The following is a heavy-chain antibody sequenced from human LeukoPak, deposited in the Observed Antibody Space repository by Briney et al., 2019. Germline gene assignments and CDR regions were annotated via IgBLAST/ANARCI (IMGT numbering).Heavy chain of an antibody. Sequence: PGGSLRLSCAASGFTFSSYAMSWVRQAPEKGLEWVSGISGSGGSTYYADSVKGRFTISRDNSKNTLYLQMNSLRPDDTALYYCAREMRGEYYYDSSGYFDYWGQGTLVTVSS. D-gene: IGHD3-22*01. CDR2: ISGSGGST. V-gene: IGHV3-23*01. CDR3: AREMRGEYYYDSSGYFDY. J-gene: IGHJ4*02. CDR1: GFTFSSYA.